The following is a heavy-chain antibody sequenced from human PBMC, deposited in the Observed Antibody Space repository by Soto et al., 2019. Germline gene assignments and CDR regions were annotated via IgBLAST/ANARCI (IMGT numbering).Heavy chain of an antibody. CDR2: IYYSGRT. Sequence: QVQLQESGPGLVKPSETLSLMCTVSGGSISSYYWSLIRQPPGKGLEWIGYIYYSGRTNYNPSLKSRVTISVDTSKNQFSLKLSSVTAADTAVYYGARERRDGYNHYFDYWGQGTLVTVSS. V-gene: IGHV4-59*01. CDR1: GGSISSYY. D-gene: IGHD5-12*01. CDR3: ARERRDGYNHYFDY. J-gene: IGHJ4*02.